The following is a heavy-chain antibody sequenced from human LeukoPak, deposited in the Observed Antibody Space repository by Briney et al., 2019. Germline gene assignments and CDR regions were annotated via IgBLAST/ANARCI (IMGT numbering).Heavy chain of an antibody. CDR3: AGADCSSTSCAYYYYYYMDV. D-gene: IGHD2-2*01. V-gene: IGHV3-48*04. Sequence: GGSLRLSCAASGFTFSSYSMNWVRQAPGKGLEWVSYISSSSSTIYYADSVKGRFTISRDNAKNSLYLQMNSLRAEDTAVYYCAGADCSSTSCAYYYYYYMDVWGKGTTVTVSS. CDR2: ISSSSSTI. CDR1: GFTFSSYS. J-gene: IGHJ6*03.